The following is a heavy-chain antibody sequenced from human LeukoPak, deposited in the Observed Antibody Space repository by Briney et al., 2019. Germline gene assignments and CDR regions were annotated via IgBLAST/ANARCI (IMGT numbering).Heavy chain of an antibody. CDR3: AKDLLWGPISAAGTTLDY. V-gene: IGHV3-30*18. CDR1: GFTFSSDG. J-gene: IGHJ4*02. Sequence: GGSLRLSCAASGFTFSSDGMQGVRQAPGKGLEWVAVISYDGSNKYYADSVKGRFTISRDNSKNTLYLQMNSLRAEDTAVYYCAKDLLWGPISAAGTTLDYWGQGTLVTVSS. CDR2: ISYDGSNK. D-gene: IGHD6-13*01.